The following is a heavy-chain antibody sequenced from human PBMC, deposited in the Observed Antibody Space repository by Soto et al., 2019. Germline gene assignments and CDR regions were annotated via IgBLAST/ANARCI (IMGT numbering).Heavy chain of an antibody. Sequence: GSLRLSCAASGFTVSSNYMSWIRQAPGKGLEWVSVIYSGGSTYYADSVKGRFTISRDNSKNTLYLQMNSLRAEDTAVYYCARDPGYWYFDLWGRGTLVTVSS. CDR2: IYSGGST. V-gene: IGHV3-53*01. J-gene: IGHJ2*01. CDR3: ARDPGYWYFDL. CDR1: GFTVSSNY.